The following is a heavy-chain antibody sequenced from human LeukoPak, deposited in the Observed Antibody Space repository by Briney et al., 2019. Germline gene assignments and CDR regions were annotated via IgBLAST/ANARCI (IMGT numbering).Heavy chain of an antibody. CDR3: ARAYKDRSLAGKKEFFQH. CDR2: ISWNSGTI. Sequence: PGRSQRLSCAASGFTFDNYAMNWVRQVPGKGLEWISLISWNSGTIGYADSVKGRFTISRDNANNFLYLQMNSLRAEDTALYYCARAYKDRSLAGKKEFFQHWGQGTLVTVSS. CDR1: GFTFDNYA. V-gene: IGHV3-9*01. D-gene: IGHD6-19*01. J-gene: IGHJ1*01.